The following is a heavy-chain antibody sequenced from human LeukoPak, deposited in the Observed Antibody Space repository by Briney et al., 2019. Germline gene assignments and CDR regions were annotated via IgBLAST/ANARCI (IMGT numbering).Heavy chain of an antibody. CDR3: ARVLRMGGPSYSFDY. CDR1: GFIFHTFQ. Sequence: GGSLRLSCSASGFIFHTFQMKGHCQAPGKGLEWVSYISNSGSTIYYADSVKGRFTISRDNAKSSLYLQMNSLRAEDTTVYYCARVLRMGGPSYSFDYWGQGTLVTVSS. V-gene: IGHV3-48*03. D-gene: IGHD3-16*01. J-gene: IGHJ4*02. CDR2: ISNSGSTI.